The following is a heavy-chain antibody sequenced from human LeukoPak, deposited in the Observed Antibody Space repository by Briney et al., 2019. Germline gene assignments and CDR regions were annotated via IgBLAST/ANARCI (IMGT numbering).Heavy chain of an antibody. J-gene: IGHJ6*02. V-gene: IGHV3-21*01. CDR3: ARDPLTSYCSSTSCYVGYYYGMDV. D-gene: IGHD2-2*01. CDR2: ISSSSSYI. Sequence: GGSLRLSCAASGFTFSSYSMSWVRQAPGKGLEWVSSISSSSSYIYYADSVKGRFTISRDNAKNSLYLQMNSLRAEDTAVYYCARDPLTSYCSSTSCYVGYYYGMDVWGQGTTVTVSS. CDR1: GFTFSSYS.